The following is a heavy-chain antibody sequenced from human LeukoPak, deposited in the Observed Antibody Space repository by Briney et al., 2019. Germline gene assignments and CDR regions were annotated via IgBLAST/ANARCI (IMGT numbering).Heavy chain of an antibody. D-gene: IGHD3-3*01. J-gene: IGHJ5*02. CDR1: GYSISSGYY. CDR3: ARTTYYDFWSGSWGWFDP. V-gene: IGHV4-38-2*02. Sequence: SETLSLTCTVSGYSISSGYYWGWIRQPPGKWLEWIGNIYHSGSTYYNPSLKSRVTISVDTSKNQFSLKLSSVTAADTAVYYCARTTYYDFWSGSWGWFDPWGQGTLVTVSS. CDR2: IYHSGST.